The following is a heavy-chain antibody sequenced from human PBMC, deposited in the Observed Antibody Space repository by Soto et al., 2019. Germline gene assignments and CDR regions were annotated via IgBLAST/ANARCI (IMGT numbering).Heavy chain of an antibody. J-gene: IGHJ4*02. CDR1: GGSVNSNNYY. Sequence: ETMSLTCTLSGGSVNSNNYYLAWIRQPPGKGLAWIASIYYDGSTYYSASLQSRVTISRDTSKNQFSLRLTSMAAADTAAYYCAKVVVAATRHTDFDSWGQGTLVTVYS. D-gene: IGHD2-15*01. CDR3: AKVVVAATRHTDFDS. V-gene: IGHV4-39*02. CDR2: IYYDGST.